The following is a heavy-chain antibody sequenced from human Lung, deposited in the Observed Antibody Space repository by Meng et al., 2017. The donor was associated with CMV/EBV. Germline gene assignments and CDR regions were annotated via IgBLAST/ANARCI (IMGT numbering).Heavy chain of an antibody. CDR2: IIPILDVT. J-gene: IGHJ6*02. Sequence: SVKVSCXASGGASTSYTINWVRQAPGQGFEWMGRIIPILDVTNYAQKFQGRVTITADKSTATAYLELGSLRSDDTAVYYCATDTCFYASCYVGSFHHYFYGMDVWGQGTTVTVSS. D-gene: IGHD2-2*01. V-gene: IGHV1-69*04. CDR3: ATDTCFYASCYVGSFHHYFYGMDV. CDR1: GGASTSYT.